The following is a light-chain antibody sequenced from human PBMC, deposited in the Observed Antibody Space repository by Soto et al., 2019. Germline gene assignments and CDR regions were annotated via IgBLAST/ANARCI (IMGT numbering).Light chain of an antibody. CDR1: QSLTNNF. Sequence: EIVLTQSPATLSLSPGERVTLSCGASQSLTNNFLAWYQQRPGLAPRLLIFDASTRASGVPDRFSGSGSGTDFTLTISRLEPGDFAVYYCQQFGNSPTFGGGTKVEFK. CDR2: DAS. J-gene: IGKJ4*01. V-gene: IGKV3D-20*01. CDR3: QQFGNSPT.